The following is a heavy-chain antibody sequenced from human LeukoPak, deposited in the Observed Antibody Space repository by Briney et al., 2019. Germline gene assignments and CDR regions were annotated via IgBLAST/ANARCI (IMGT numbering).Heavy chain of an antibody. J-gene: IGHJ4*02. V-gene: IGHV4-59*01. CDR3: ARAAAGIFDY. D-gene: IGHD6-13*01. Sequence: SETLSLTCTVSGGSISSYYWNWIRQSPGKGLEWIGYIYYSGSTNYNPSLKSRVTISVDTSKNQFSLKLSSVTAADTAVYYCARAAAGIFDYWGQGTLVTVSS. CDR1: GGSISSYY. CDR2: IYYSGST.